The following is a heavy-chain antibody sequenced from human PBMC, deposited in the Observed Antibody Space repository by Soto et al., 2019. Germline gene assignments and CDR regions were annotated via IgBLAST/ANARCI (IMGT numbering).Heavy chain of an antibody. D-gene: IGHD1-26*01. CDR3: AKAGSHGSYSY. CDR2: ISGSGGST. J-gene: IGHJ4*02. CDR1: GFTFSSYA. V-gene: IGHV3-23*01. Sequence: GGSLRLSCAASGFTFSSYAMSWVRQAPGKGLEWVSAISGSGGSTYYAGSVKGRFTISRDNSKNTLYLQMNSLRAEDTAVYYCAKAGSHGSYSYWGQGTLVTVSS.